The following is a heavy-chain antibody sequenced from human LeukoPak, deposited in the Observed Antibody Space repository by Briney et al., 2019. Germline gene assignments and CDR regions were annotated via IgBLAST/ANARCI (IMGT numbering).Heavy chain of an antibody. D-gene: IGHD3-10*01. CDR2: ISYDGSNK. CDR1: GFTFSSYA. Sequence: GGSLRLSCAASGFTFSSYAMHWVRQAPGKGLEWVAAISYDGSNKYSADSVKGRFTISRDNSKNTLYLEVIGLTAEDTAVYYCAKDDAWLRFGEWSQGTLVTVSS. CDR3: AKDDAWLRFGE. V-gene: IGHV3-30*04. J-gene: IGHJ4*02.